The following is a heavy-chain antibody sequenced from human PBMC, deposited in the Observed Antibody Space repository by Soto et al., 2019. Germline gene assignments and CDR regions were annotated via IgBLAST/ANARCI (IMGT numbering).Heavy chain of an antibody. J-gene: IGHJ5*02. CDR2: MNPNSGNT. CDR3: ARGSEGHYDFWRFAP. CDR1: GYTFTSYD. D-gene: IGHD3-3*01. Sequence: QVQLVQSGAEVKKPGASVKVSCKASGYTFTSYDINWVRQATGQGLEWMGWMNPNSGNTGYAQKVQGRITLTSNTSISTAYMELSSLRSEYTAVYYCARGSEGHYDFWRFAPWGQGTLVTVSS. V-gene: IGHV1-8*01.